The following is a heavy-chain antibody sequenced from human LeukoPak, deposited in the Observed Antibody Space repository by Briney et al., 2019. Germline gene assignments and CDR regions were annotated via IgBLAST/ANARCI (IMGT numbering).Heavy chain of an antibody. CDR2: ISGSGGST. Sequence: GGSLRLSCAASGFTFSSYAMSWVRQAPGKGLEWVSAISGSGGSTYYADSVKGRFTICRDNSKNTLYLQMNSLRAEDTAVYYCAKGSITMIVVVTPQDYWGQGTLVTVSS. CDR1: GFTFSSYA. J-gene: IGHJ4*02. CDR3: AKGSITMIVVVTPQDY. D-gene: IGHD3-22*01. V-gene: IGHV3-23*01.